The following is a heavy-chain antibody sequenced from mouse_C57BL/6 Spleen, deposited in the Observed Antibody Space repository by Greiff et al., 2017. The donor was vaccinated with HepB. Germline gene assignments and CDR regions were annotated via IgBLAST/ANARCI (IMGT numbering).Heavy chain of an antibody. CDR3: TTWGSTMVTTRSWFAY. CDR1: GFNIKDYY. D-gene: IGHD2-2*01. Sequence: DVKLVESGAELVRPGASVKLSCTASGFNIKDYYMHWVKQRPEQGLEWIGRIDPEDGDTEYAPKFQGKATMTADTSSNTAYLQLSSLTSEDTAVYYCTTWGSTMVTTRSWFAYWGQGTLVTVSA. CDR2: IDPEDGDT. V-gene: IGHV14-1*01. J-gene: IGHJ3*01.